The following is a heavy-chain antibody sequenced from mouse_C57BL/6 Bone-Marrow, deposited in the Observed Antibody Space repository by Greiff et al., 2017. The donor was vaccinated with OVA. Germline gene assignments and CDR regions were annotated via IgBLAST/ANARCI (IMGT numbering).Heavy chain of an antibody. CDR2: IYPRSGNT. D-gene: IGHD3-2*02. Sequence: QVQLQQSGAELARPGASVKLSCKASGYTFTSYGISWVKQRTGQGLEWIGEIYPRSGNTYYNEKFKGKATLTADKSSSTAYMELRSLTSEDSAVYFCARGDSSGYPWFAYWGQGTLVTVSA. CDR1: GYTFTSYG. V-gene: IGHV1-81*01. J-gene: IGHJ3*01. CDR3: ARGDSSGYPWFAY.